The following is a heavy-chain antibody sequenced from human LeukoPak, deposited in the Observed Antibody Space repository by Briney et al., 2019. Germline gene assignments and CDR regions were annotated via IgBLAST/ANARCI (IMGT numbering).Heavy chain of an antibody. V-gene: IGHV3-23*01. CDR1: GFTFSSYE. D-gene: IGHD6-13*01. J-gene: IGHJ1*01. CDR2: ISGSGGST. CDR3: AKEPSSSSWYQRYFQH. Sequence: GGSLRLSCAASGFTFSSYEMNWVRQAPGKGLEWVSAISGSGGSTYYADSVKGRFTISRDNSKNTLYLQMNSLRAEDTAVYYCAKEPSSSSWYQRYFQHWGQGTLVTVSS.